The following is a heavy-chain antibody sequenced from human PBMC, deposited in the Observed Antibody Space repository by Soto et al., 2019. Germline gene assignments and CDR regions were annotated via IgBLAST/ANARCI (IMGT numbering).Heavy chain of an antibody. Sequence: QVQLVQSGAEVKKAGASLKVSCKASGYSFTSYGISWVRQAPGQGLEWVGWIFPYNGNTNYAKKLQDRVTMTTDTSTNTAYMELRSLRSDDTAVYYCARDQNRVYGMDVWGQGTTVTVS. CDR3: ARDQNRVYGMDV. CDR2: IFPYNGNT. CDR1: GYSFTSYG. J-gene: IGHJ6*02. V-gene: IGHV1-18*01.